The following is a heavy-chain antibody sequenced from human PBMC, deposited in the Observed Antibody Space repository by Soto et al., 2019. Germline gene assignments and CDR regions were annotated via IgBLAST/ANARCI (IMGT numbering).Heavy chain of an antibody. V-gene: IGHV1-69*12. D-gene: IGHD2-15*01. J-gene: IGHJ5*02. CDR2: TIPMFGTA. CDR1: GGSLHGFG. CDR3: AGVSVVVPAIPSEGFDP. Sequence: QVQPEQSGAEVKKPGSSVKVSCQPPGGSLHGFGFTWVRQAPGHGLECMGGTIPMFGTARYAQKFQGRLTITADESTGTTYMELNNLRPDDTAMYYCAGVSVVVPAIPSEGFDPWGQGTPVSVSS.